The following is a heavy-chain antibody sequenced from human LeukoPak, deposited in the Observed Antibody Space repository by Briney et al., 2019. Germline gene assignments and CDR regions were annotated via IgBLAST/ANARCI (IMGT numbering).Heavy chain of an antibody. V-gene: IGHV1-46*01. J-gene: IGHJ4*02. D-gene: IGHD3-10*01. CDR3: ARDLIGLSYYGSGTEVSDY. CDR1: GYTFTSYY. CDR2: INPSGGST. Sequence: GASVKVSCKASGYTFTSYYMHWVRQAPGQGLEWMGIINPSGGSTSYAQKFQGRVTMTRDTSTSTVYMELSSLRSEDTAVYYCARDLIGLSYYGSGTEVSDYWGQGTLVTVSS.